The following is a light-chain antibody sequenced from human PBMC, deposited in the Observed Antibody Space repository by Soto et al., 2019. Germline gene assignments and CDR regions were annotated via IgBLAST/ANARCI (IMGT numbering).Light chain of an antibody. CDR1: QRVSSTY. CDR2: GVS. Sequence: EIGLTQSPGTLSLSPEERATLSCRASQRVSSTYLAWYQQKPGQVPRLLIYGVSSRATGIPDRFSGGGSDTDFTLTISGLEPEDFAMYYCQNYRDSSWPFGQGGMVDVK. CDR3: QNYRDSSWP. V-gene: IGKV3-20*01. J-gene: IGKJ1*01.